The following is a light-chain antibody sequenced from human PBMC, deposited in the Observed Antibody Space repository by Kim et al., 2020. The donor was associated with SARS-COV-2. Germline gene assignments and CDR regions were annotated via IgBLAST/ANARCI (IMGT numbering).Light chain of an antibody. J-gene: IGLJ3*02. V-gene: IGLV4-69*01. CDR2: LNSDGSH. CDR1: SGHSSYA. Sequence: QLVLTQSPSASASLGDSVKLTCTLSSGHSSYAIAWHQQQPEKGPRYLMKLNSDGSHSKGDGIPDRFSGSSSGAERYLTISSLQSEDEADYYCQTWGTGPRVFGGGTQLTVL. CDR3: QTWGTGPRV.